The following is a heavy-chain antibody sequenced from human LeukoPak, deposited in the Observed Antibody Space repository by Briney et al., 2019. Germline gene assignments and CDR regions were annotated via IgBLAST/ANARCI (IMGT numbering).Heavy chain of an antibody. J-gene: IGHJ5*02. CDR3: ARVTGGYSYGPNWFDP. D-gene: IGHD5-18*01. Sequence: PSETLSLTCTVSGGSISSYYWSWIRQPPGKGLEWIGYIYYSGSTKYNPSLKSRVTISVDTSKNQFSLKLSSVTAADTAVYYCARVTGGYSYGPNWFDPWGQGTLVTVSS. CDR1: GGSISSYY. CDR2: IYYSGST. V-gene: IGHV4-59*01.